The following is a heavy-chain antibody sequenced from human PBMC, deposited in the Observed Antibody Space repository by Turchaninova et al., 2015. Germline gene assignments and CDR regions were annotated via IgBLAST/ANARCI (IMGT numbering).Heavy chain of an antibody. J-gene: IGHJ4*02. V-gene: IGHV4-38-2*01. CDR2: IYHGGRT. Sequence: QVQLQESGPGLVKPSATLSLTCAFSGDSISSGYYWGWSRPPPGKGLEWIGRIYHGGRTYDNPSLKSLVTISVDTSKNQFSLKLSSVTAADTAVYYCARGSGNYQFDCWGQGTLVTVSS. CDR3: ARGSGNYQFDC. D-gene: IGHD6-19*01. CDR1: GDSISSGYY.